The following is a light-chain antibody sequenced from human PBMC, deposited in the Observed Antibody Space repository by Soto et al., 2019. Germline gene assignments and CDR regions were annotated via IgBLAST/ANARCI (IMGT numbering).Light chain of an antibody. Sequence: QSALTQPASVSGSPGQSITISCTGTSSDVGAYNFVSWYQQHPGKVPKLMIFDVSSRPSGVSDRFSGSKSGNTASLTISGLQAEDDCDYCCSSYTSSSTHVFGSGTKVTVL. CDR2: DVS. J-gene: IGLJ6*01. V-gene: IGLV2-14*03. CDR1: SSDVGAYNF. CDR3: SSYTSSSTHV.